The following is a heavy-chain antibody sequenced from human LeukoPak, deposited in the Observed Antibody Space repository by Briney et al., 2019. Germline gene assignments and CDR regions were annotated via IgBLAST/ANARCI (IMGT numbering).Heavy chain of an antibody. J-gene: IGHJ4*02. CDR1: GFTFSNAW. CDR3: TTPYYYDSSGYYYQEVDY. Sequence: GGSLRLSCAASGFTFSNAWMNWVRQAPGKGLEWVGRIKSKTEGGTTDYAAPVKSRFTISRDDSKNTLHLQMNSLTTEDTAVYYCTTPYYYDSSGYYYQEVDYWGQGTLVTDSS. D-gene: IGHD3-22*01. V-gene: IGHV3-15*01. CDR2: IKSKTEGGTT.